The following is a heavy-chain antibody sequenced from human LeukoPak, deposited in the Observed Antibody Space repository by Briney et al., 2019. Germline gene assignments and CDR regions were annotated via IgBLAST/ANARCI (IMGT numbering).Heavy chain of an antibody. Sequence: GGSLRLSCAASGFTFDDYTMHWVRQAPGKGLEWVSLISWDGGSTYYTDSVKGRFTISRDNSINTLFLHMNTLRAEDTAVYYCAKDTLSTVTTVYFDCWGQGTLVTVSS. CDR2: ISWDGGST. J-gene: IGHJ4*02. V-gene: IGHV3-43*01. CDR3: AKDTLSTVTTVYFDC. CDR1: GFTFDDYT. D-gene: IGHD4-17*01.